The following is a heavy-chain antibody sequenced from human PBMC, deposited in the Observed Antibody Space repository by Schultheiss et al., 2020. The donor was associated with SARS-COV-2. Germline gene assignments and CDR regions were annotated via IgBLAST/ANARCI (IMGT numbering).Heavy chain of an antibody. CDR2: MHYSGGT. D-gene: IGHD5-12*01. J-gene: IGHJ6*02. Sequence: SETLSLTCTVSGASVSSGTYHWSWIRQPPGKRMEWIGSMHYSGGTNYNPSLKSRVTISVDTSMNQFSLKLTSVTAADTAMYYCARGRSGHGYAYYYGMDVWSQGTTVTVSS. CDR3: ARGRSGHGYAYYYGMDV. V-gene: IGHV4-61*01. CDR1: GASVSSGTYH.